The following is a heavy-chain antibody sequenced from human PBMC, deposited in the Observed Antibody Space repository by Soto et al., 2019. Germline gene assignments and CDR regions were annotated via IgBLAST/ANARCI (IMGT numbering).Heavy chain of an antibody. V-gene: IGHV1-2*02. J-gene: IGHJ6*02. Sequence: ASVKVSCKASGYTFTGYYMHWVRQAPGQGLEWMGWINPNSGGTNYAQKFQGRVTMTRDRSISTAYMELSRLRSDDTAVYYCARFDIVVVPAAIPAHYGMDVWGQGTTVTVSS. CDR2: INPNSGGT. D-gene: IGHD2-2*02. CDR3: ARFDIVVVPAAIPAHYGMDV. CDR1: GYTFTGYY.